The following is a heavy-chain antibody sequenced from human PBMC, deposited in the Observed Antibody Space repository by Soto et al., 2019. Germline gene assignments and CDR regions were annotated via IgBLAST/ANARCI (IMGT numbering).Heavy chain of an antibody. CDR1: GGTFSSYA. D-gene: IGHD2-21*02. CDR3: AQVTREYYFDY. CDR2: IIPIFGTA. Sequence: ASVKVSCKASGGTFSSYAISWVRQAPGQGLEWMGGIIPIFGTANYAQKFQGGVTITADESTSTAYMELSSLRSEDTAVYYCAQVTREYYFDYWGQGTLVTVSS. J-gene: IGHJ4*02. V-gene: IGHV1-69*13.